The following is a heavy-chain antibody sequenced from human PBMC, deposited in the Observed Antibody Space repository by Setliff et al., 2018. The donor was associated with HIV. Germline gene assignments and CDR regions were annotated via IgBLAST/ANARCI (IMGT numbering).Heavy chain of an antibody. D-gene: IGHD3-10*01. J-gene: IGHJ6*02. CDR3: ARGKGVGGVIITGGLDV. CDR1: GYTFTSYD. Sequence: GASVKVSCKTSGYTFTSYDINWVRQATGQGLEWMGWMNPNSGVSGYALKFHDRVTMTRDTSITTAYMELSSLTSEDTAVYYCARGKGVGGVIITGGLDVWGQGTTVTVSS. V-gene: IGHV1-8*01. CDR2: MNPNSGVS.